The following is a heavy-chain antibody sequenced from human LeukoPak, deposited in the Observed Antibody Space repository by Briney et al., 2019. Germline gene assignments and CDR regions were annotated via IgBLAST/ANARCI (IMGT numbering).Heavy chain of an antibody. D-gene: IGHD3-9*01. V-gene: IGHV3-9*01. Sequence: SLRLSCAASGFTFDDYAMHWVRQAPGKGLEWVSGISWNSGSIGYADSVKGRFTISRDNAKNSLYLQMNSLRAEDTALYYCAKVGDILTGSFFDYWGQGTLVTVSS. CDR3: AKVGDILTGSFFDY. J-gene: IGHJ4*02. CDR2: ISWNSGSI. CDR1: GFTFDDYA.